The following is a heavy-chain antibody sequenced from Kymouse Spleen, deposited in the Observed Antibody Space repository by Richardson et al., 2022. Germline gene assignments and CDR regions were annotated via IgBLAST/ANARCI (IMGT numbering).Heavy chain of an antibody. D-gene: IGHD1-7*01. Sequence: EVQLVESGGGLVKPGGSLRLSCAASGFTFSSYSMNWVRQAPGKGLEWVSSISSSSSYIYYADSVKGRFTISRDNAKNSLYLQMNSLRAEDTAVYYCARVPYNWNSYYFDYWGQGTLVTVSS. CDR1: GFTFSSYS. CDR3: ARVPYNWNSYYFDY. V-gene: IGHV3-21*03. CDR2: ISSSSSYI. J-gene: IGHJ4*02.